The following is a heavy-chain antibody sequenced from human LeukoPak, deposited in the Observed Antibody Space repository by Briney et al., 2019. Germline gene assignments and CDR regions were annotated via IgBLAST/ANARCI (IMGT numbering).Heavy chain of an antibody. V-gene: IGHV4-59*12. J-gene: IGHJ5*02. CDR1: GGSINSYY. D-gene: IGHD3-9*01. CDR3: ARDPYSYDILTGYYDGDNWFDP. Sequence: SETLSLTCTVSGGSINSYYWSWIRQPPGKGLEWIGYVYYSGSTNYNPSLKSRVTISVDTSKNQFSLKLSSVTAADTAVYYCARDPYSYDILTGYYDGDNWFDPWGQGTLVTVSS. CDR2: VYYSGST.